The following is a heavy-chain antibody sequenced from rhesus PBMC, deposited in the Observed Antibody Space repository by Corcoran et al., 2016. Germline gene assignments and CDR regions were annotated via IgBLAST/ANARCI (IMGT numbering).Heavy chain of an antibody. J-gene: IGHJ4*01. CDR3: ARRSLYSSWSRSLNCAFDY. CDR1: GFSLRTSGMG. D-gene: IGHD6-13*01. CDR2: IYWNDYQ. V-gene: IGHV2-1*01. Sequence: QVTLKESGPALVKPTQTLTLTCTFSGFSLRTSGMGVGWIRQPPRKTLEWLAHIYWNDYQYTSTSLNSMLTISKDPSTNQVVLTITNMDPVDTATYYCARRSLYSSWSRSLNCAFDYWGQGVLVTVSS.